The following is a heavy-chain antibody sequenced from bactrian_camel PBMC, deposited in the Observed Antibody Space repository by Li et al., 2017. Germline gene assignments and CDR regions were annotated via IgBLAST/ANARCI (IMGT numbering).Heavy chain of an antibody. J-gene: IGHJ4*01. CDR3: AADGRYWGEAWREAPRWSY. CDR2: IFTVPGTT. V-gene: IGHV3S53*01. D-gene: IGHD5*01. Sequence: HVQLVESGGGAVQAGGSLRLSCTPSGNRESINIMGWFRQAPGKEREGLARIFTVPGTTAYADSVKGRFTISQDRATGTVYLEMNSLKPEDTAMYFCAADGRYWGEAWREAPRWSYWGQGTQVTVS. CDR1: GNRESINI.